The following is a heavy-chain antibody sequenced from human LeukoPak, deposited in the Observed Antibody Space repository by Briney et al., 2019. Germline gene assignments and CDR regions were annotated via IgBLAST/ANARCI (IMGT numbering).Heavy chain of an antibody. D-gene: IGHD5-18*01. CDR3: AKDSWIQLWLRGAFDI. Sequence: GGSLRLSCAASGFTFSSYGIHWVRQAPGKGLEWVAVISYDGSNKYYGDSVKGRFTISRDNSKNTLYLQMNSLRVEDTAVYYCAKDSWIQLWLRGAFDIWGQGTMVTVSS. CDR2: ISYDGSNK. J-gene: IGHJ3*02. V-gene: IGHV3-30*18. CDR1: GFTFSSYG.